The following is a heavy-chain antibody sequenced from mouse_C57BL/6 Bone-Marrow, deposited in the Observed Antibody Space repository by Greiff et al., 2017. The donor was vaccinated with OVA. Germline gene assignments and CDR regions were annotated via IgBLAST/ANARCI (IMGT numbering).Heavy chain of an antibody. J-gene: IGHJ4*01. V-gene: IGHV1-26*01. D-gene: IGHD4-1*01. Sequence: EVQLQQSGPELVKPGASVKISCKASGYTFTDYYLNWVKQSHGKSLEWIGDINPNNGGTSYNQKFTGKATLTVDKSSSTDYMELRSLTSEDSAVYYCARGGTNARDYWGQGTSVTVSS. CDR2: INPNNGGT. CDR1: GYTFTDYY. CDR3: ARGGTNARDY.